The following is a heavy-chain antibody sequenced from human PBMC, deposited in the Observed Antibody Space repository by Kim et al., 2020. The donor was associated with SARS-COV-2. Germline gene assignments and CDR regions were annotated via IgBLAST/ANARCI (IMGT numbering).Heavy chain of an antibody. V-gene: IGHV6-1*01. CDR3: ARDPRLAAAGTLYYFDY. D-gene: IGHD6-13*01. J-gene: IGHJ4*02. Sequence: SQTLSLTCAISGDSVSSYSAAWNWLRQSPSRGLEWLGRTYYRSKWYNDYALSVKSRITINPDTSKNQFSLQLSSVTPEDTAVYYCARDPRLAAAGTLYYFDYWGQGTLVTVSS. CDR1: GDSVSSYSAA. CDR2: TYYRSKWYN.